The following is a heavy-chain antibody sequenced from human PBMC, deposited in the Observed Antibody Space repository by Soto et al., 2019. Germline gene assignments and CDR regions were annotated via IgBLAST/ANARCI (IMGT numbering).Heavy chain of an antibody. Sequence: EVQLVQSGAEVKKPGESLKISCKGSGFSFTMYWIAWVRQTPGKGLEWMGIIYPGGSDPRYSPSFQGQVTISADKSISTAYLQWSSLKASDSAMYYCARHVSGVDSGGVGAFDIWGQGTMVTVSS. CDR3: ARHVSGVDSGGVGAFDI. D-gene: IGHD4-17*01. J-gene: IGHJ3*02. CDR2: IYPGGSDP. CDR1: GFSFTMYW. V-gene: IGHV5-51*01.